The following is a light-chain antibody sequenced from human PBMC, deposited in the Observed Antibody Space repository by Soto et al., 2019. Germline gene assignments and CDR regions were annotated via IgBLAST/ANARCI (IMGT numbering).Light chain of an antibody. Sequence: QSVLTQPASVSGSPGQSITISCTGTSSDVGGYNYVSWYQQHPGKAPKLMIFDVSNRPSGVSNRFSGSKSGNTASLIISRLQAEDEADYYCSSYTSSSRSVFGTGTKLTVL. J-gene: IGLJ1*01. CDR3: SSYTSSSRSV. CDR1: SSDVGGYNY. CDR2: DVS. V-gene: IGLV2-14*01.